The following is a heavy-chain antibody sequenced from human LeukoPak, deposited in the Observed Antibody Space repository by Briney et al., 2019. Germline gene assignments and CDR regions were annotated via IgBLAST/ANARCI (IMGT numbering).Heavy chain of an antibody. J-gene: IGHJ4*02. V-gene: IGHV3-23*01. CDR1: GFTFSSYG. Sequence: GGSLRLSCGASGFTFSSYGMTWVRQAPGKGLEWVSAISGSGGSTYYADSVKGRFTISRDNAKNTLYLQMNSLRAEDTAVYYRARDSTMIVVGLIDYWGQGTLVTVSS. CDR2: ISGSGGST. CDR3: ARDSTMIVVGLIDY. D-gene: IGHD3-22*01.